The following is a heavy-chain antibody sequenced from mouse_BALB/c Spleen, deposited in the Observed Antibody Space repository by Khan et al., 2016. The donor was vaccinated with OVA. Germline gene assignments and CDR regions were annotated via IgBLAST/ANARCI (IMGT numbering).Heavy chain of an antibody. V-gene: IGHV5-17*02. CDR2: ISSGSSPI. CDR3: VRDYYGSSYVAY. CDR1: GFTFSSFV. J-gene: IGHJ3*01. Sequence: EVELVESGGGLVQPGGSRKLSCAASGFTFSSFVMHWFRQAPEQGLEWVAYISSGSSPISYADTVKCRFTLSRDHPKHTLFLQRKRRRSEDTDMYYCVRDYYGSSYVAYWGQGTLVTVSA. D-gene: IGHD1-1*01.